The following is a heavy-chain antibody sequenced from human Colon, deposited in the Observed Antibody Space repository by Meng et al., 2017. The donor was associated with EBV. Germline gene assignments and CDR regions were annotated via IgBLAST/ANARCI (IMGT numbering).Heavy chain of an antibody. D-gene: IGHD6-19*01. Sequence: QMQLQESGPGLVKPSVTLSPPCPAPGGSIIIRTWRRWVRQPPGKGPEWIGEIYHSGGTNYNPSLRGRVTISLDKSKNQFSLTLRSVTAADTAVYYCARDPYATGWAGWGQGTLVTVYS. CDR1: GGSIIIRTW. CDR3: ARDPYATGWAG. CDR2: IYHSGGT. V-gene: IGHV4-4*02. J-gene: IGHJ4*02.